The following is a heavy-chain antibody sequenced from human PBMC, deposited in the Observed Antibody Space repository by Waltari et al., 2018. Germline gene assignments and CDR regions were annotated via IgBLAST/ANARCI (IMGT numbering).Heavy chain of an antibody. CDR2: SIPFFGTA. CDR3: ARVALYYYYGMDV. J-gene: IGHJ6*02. Sequence: QVQLVQSGAEVKKPGSSVKVSCKASGGPFSSYAISWVSQAPGQGLGGMGRSIPFFGTANYAQKFQGRVTITADKSTSTAYMELSSLRSEDTAVYYCARVALYYYYGMDVWGQGTTVTVSS. CDR1: GGPFSSYA. V-gene: IGHV1-69*08.